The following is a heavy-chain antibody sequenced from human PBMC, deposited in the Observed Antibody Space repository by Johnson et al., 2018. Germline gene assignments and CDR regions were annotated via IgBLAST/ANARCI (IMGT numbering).Heavy chain of an antibody. CDR3: ARARSWGIQLYYYYYGMDV. CDR2: IWQDGSNK. Sequence: QVQLVESGGGVVQPGRSLRLSCAASGFTFSSYGMHWVRQAPGKGLEWVAVIWQDGSNKYNADYVKGRFTISRDNSTNTLYLQMTSLRAEDTAGYYCARARSWGIQLYYYYYGMDVWGQGTTVTVSS. CDR1: GFTFSSYG. V-gene: IGHV3-33*01. D-gene: IGHD5-18*01. J-gene: IGHJ6*02.